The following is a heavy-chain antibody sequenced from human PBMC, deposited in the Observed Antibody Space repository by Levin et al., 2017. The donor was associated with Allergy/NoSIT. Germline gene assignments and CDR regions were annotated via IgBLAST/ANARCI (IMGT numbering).Heavy chain of an antibody. D-gene: IGHD1-1*01. CDR2: INSGGSTT. CDR3: ARERGTYYFDY. Sequence: GGSLRLSCAASGFSFSSYWMHWVRQAPGKGLVWVSRINSGGSTTEYADSVKGRFTISRDNAKNTLYLQMNSLRAEDTAVYYRARERGTYYFDYWAQGTLVTVSS. CDR1: GFSFSSYW. V-gene: IGHV3-74*01. J-gene: IGHJ4*02.